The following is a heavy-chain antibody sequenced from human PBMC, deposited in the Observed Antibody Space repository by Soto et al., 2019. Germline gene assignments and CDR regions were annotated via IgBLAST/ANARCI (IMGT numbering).Heavy chain of an antibody. V-gene: IGHV4-31*02. Sequence: SETLSLTXTVSGGSISSGGYYWSWIRQHPGKGLEWIGYIYYSGSTYYNPSLKSRVTISVDTSKNQFSLKLSSVTAADTAVYYCARWQGPLLVFDYWGQGTLVTVSS. CDR2: IYYSGST. J-gene: IGHJ4*02. CDR3: ARWQGPLLVFDY. CDR1: GGSISSGGYY.